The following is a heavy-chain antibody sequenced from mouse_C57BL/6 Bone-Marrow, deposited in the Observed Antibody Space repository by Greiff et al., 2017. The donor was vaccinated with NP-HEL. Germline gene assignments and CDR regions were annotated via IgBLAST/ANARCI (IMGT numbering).Heavy chain of an antibody. CDR3: ARRGYTDYAMDY. J-gene: IGHJ4*01. CDR2: IDPSDSET. D-gene: IGHD3-1*01. Sequence: QVQLKQPGAELVRPGSSVKLSCKASGYTFTSYWMHWVKQRPIQGLEWIGNIDPSDSETHYNQKFKDKATLNVDKSSSTAYMQLSSLTSEDSAVYYCARRGYTDYAMDYWGQGTSVTVSS. CDR1: GYTFTSYW. V-gene: IGHV1-52*01.